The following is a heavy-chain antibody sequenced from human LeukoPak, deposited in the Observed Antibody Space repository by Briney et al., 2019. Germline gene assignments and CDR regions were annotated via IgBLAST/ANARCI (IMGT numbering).Heavy chain of an antibody. D-gene: IGHD3-22*01. Sequence: ASVKVSCKASGGTFSSYAISWVRQAPGQGLEWMGGIIPIFGTANYAQKFQGRVTMTRNTSISTAYMELSSLRSEDTAVYYCARVPLKYDSSGYYTDYWGQGTLVTVSS. V-gene: IGHV1-69*05. CDR1: GGTFSSYA. CDR3: ARVPLKYDSSGYYTDY. CDR2: IIPIFGTA. J-gene: IGHJ4*02.